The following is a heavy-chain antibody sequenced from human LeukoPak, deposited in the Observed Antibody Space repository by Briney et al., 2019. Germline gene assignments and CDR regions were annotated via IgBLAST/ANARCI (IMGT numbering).Heavy chain of an antibody. CDR3: STDQGGDILTGC. CDR1: GFTFTNAW. CDR2: IKTKSEGGTK. V-gene: IGHV3-15*07. Sequence: EGSLRLSCAASGFTFTNAWMHWVRQAPGKGLEWVGRIKTKSEGGTKDYAAPVRGRFTISRDDSENTLYLQMNSLKTEDTALYYCSTDQGGDILTGCWGQGTLVTVSS. J-gene: IGHJ4*02. D-gene: IGHD3-9*01.